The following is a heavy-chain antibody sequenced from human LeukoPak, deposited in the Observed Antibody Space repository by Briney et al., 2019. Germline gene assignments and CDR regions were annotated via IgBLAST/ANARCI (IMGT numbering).Heavy chain of an antibody. V-gene: IGHV3-23*01. CDR1: GFTFSSYA. Sequence: PGRSLRLSCAASGFTFSSYAMSWVRQPPGKGLEWVSAIIGSGGSTYYADSVKGRFTFSRDNSNNKLYMQMDSLRAEDTAVYYCAKDSDNVEGPAIPEYWGQGTLVTVSS. CDR3: AKDSDNVEGPAIPEY. CDR2: IIGSGGST. J-gene: IGHJ4*02. D-gene: IGHD2-2*01.